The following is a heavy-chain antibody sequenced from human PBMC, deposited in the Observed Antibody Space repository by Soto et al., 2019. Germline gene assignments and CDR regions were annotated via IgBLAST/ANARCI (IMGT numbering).Heavy chain of an antibody. Sequence: GGSLRLSCAASGFTARSNYMSWVRQAPGKGLEWVSALYSGGSTYYADSVKGRFTISGDNSKNTLFLQMNSLRAEDTAVYYCARDPGTYDYYMDVWGKGTTVTVSS. CDR3: ARDPGTYDYYMDV. CDR2: LYSGGST. V-gene: IGHV3-66*01. J-gene: IGHJ6*03. D-gene: IGHD3-10*01. CDR1: GFTARSNY.